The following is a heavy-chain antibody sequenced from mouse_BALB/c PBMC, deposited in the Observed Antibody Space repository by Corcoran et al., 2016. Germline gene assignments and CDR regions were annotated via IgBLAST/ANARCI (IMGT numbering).Heavy chain of an antibody. CDR2: INTYTGEP. D-gene: IGHD3-1*01. V-gene: IGHV9-3-1*01. CDR1: GYTFTNYG. J-gene: IGHJ3*01. CDR3: AMSISSGFAWFAY. Sequence: QIQLVQSGPELKKPGETVKISCKASGYTFTNYGMNWVKQAPGKGLKWMGWINTYTGEPTYADDFKGRFAFSLETSASTAYLQINNLKNDETATYFCAMSISSGFAWFAYWCQGTLVTVSA.